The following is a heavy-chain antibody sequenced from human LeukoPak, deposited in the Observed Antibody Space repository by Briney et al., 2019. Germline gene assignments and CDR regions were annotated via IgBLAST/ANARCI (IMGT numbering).Heavy chain of an antibody. Sequence: GGSLRLSCAASGFTFDDYAMHWVRQAPGKGLEWVSAISGSGGSTYYADSVKGRFTISRDNSKNTLYLQMNSLRAEDTAVYYCAKDLSELRYSGSAFDYWGQGTLVTVSS. D-gene: IGHD1-26*01. CDR3: AKDLSELRYSGSAFDY. CDR1: GFTFDDYA. CDR2: ISGSGGST. J-gene: IGHJ4*02. V-gene: IGHV3-23*01.